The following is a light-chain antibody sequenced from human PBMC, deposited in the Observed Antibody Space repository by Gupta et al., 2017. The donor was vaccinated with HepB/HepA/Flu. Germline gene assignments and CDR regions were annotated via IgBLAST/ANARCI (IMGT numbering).Light chain of an antibody. Sequence: QSVLTQPPSASDIPGPRVTISCSGTSSNIGSNTVNWYQHLPGTAPELLIYINNQRPSGVPARFSGSKSGTSASLAISGLQSEDEADYYCSSWDDSLNGIIFGGGTKLTVL. CDR1: SSNIGSNT. CDR2: INN. CDR3: SSWDDSLNGII. V-gene: IGLV1-44*01. J-gene: IGLJ2*01.